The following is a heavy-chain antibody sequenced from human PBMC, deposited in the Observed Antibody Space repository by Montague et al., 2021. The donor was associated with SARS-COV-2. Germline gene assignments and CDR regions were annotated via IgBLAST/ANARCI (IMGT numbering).Heavy chain of an antibody. Sequence: CAISGDSVSVVRAACNWERQSPSLEFQWLLRSYYRLGWFNDYAVSIRSRITINPDTSKNQFSLQLNSVTPEDTAVYYCARATEWRGYYYYYYMDVWGKGTTVTVSS. D-gene: IGHD1-14*01. V-gene: IGHV6-1*01. CDR3: ARATEWRGYYYYYYMDV. J-gene: IGHJ6*03. CDR2: SYYRLGWFN. CDR1: GDSVSVVRAA.